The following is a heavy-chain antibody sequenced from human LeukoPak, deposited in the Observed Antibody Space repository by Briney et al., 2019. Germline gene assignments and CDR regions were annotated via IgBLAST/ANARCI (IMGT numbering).Heavy chain of an antibody. V-gene: IGHV3-30*18. CDR2: MSFDGSHT. Sequence: GGSLRLSCAASGFTFSSYGMHWVRQAPGKGLEWVAVMSFDGSHTYYADSVKGRFTISRDNAKNSLYLQMNSLRAEDTAVYYCAKDFDWLSTSSFDYWGQGTLVTVSS. D-gene: IGHD3-9*01. CDR3: AKDFDWLSTSSFDY. CDR1: GFTFSSYG. J-gene: IGHJ4*02.